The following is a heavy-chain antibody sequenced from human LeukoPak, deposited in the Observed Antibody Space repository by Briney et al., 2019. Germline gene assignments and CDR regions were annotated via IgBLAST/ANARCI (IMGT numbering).Heavy chain of an antibody. CDR1: GFTIDDYA. CDR2: ISWNSGSI. J-gene: IGHJ4*02. CDR3: AKDTVTYYYDSSGYFDY. V-gene: IGHV3-9*01. Sequence: GGSLRLSCAASGFTIDDYAMHWVRQAPGKGLEWVSGISWNSGSIGYADSVKGRFTISRDNAKNSLYLQMNSLRAEDTALYYCAKDTVTYYYDSSGYFDYWGQGTLVTVSS. D-gene: IGHD3-22*01.